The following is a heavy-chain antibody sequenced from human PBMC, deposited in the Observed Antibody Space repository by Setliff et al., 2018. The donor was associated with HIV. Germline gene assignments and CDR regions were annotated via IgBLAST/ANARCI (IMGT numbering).Heavy chain of an antibody. CDR2: IYTTGNT. Sequence: KTSETLSLTCTVSGGSISSGGYYWSWIRQLPGKGLQWIGYIYTTGNTYYNPSLKSRVIISVDTSRNQFSLKLSSVTAADTAVYYCASGGRGSYYGSGNYYQDYYYYMDVWGKGTTVTVSS. CDR1: GGSISSGGYY. J-gene: IGHJ6*03. CDR3: ASGGRGSYYGSGNYYQDYYYYMDV. D-gene: IGHD3-10*01. V-gene: IGHV4-31*03.